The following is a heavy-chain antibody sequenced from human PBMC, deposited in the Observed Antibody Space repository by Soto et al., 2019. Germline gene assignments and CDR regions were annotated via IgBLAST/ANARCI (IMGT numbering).Heavy chain of an antibody. Sequence: GGSLRLSCAASWFTVSSNYMSWVRQAPGKGLEWVSVIYSGGSTYYADSVKGRFTISRHNSKNTLYLQMNSRRAEDTAVYYCARGGDGDAFDIWGQGTMVTVSS. CDR3: ARGGDGDAFDI. V-gene: IGHV3-53*04. CDR2: IYSGGST. J-gene: IGHJ3*02. D-gene: IGHD3-10*01. CDR1: WFTVSSNY.